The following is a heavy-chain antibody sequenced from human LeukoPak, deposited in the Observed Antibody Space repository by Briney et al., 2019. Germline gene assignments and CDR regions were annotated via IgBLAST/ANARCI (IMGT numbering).Heavy chain of an antibody. CDR1: GFTFSSYS. J-gene: IGHJ5*02. CDR3: ARGEYSSSAWFDP. D-gene: IGHD6-6*01. CDR2: ISSSSSYI. Sequence: SGGSLRLSCAASGFTFSSYSMNWVRQAPGKGLEWVSSISSSSSYIYYADSVKGRFTISRDNAKNSLYLQMNSLGAEDTAVYYCARGEYSSSAWFDPWGQGTLVTVSS. V-gene: IGHV3-21*01.